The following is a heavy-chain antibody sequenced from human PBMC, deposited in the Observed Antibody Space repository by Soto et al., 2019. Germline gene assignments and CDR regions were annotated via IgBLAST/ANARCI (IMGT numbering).Heavy chain of an antibody. V-gene: IGHV1-69*08. J-gene: IGHJ6*02. Sequence: QVQLVQSGAEVKKPGSSAKVSCKASGGTFSSYTISWVRQAPGQGLEWMGRIIPILGIANYAQKFQGRVTITADKSTSTAYMELSSLRSEDTAVYYCARDRGESYYYYGMDVWGQGTTVTVSS. D-gene: IGHD7-27*01. CDR2: IIPILGIA. CDR1: GGTFSSYT. CDR3: ARDRGESYYYYGMDV.